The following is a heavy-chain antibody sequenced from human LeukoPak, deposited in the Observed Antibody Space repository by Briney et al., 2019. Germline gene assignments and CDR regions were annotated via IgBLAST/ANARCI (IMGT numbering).Heavy chain of an antibody. J-gene: IGHJ4*02. CDR2: INWNGGST. D-gene: IGHD6-19*01. V-gene: IGHV3-20*04. CDR1: GFTFDDYG. Sequence: GGSLRLSCAASGFTFDDYGMSWVRQAPGKGLEWVSGINWNGGSTGYADSVKGRVTISRDNAKNSLYLQMNSLRAEDTALYYCAREGAVAGNFYYFDYWGQGTLVTVSS. CDR3: AREGAVAGNFYYFDY.